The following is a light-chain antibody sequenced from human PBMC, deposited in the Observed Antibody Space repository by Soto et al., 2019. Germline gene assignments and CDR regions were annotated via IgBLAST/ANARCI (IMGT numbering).Light chain of an antibody. V-gene: IGKV3-20*01. CDR2: GAS. CDR1: QTVSSNY. J-gene: IGKJ4*01. Sequence: EIVLTQSPGTLSLSPGERATLSCRASQTVSSNYLAWYQQKPGQAPILLIDGASSRATGIPARFSGSGSGTDFTLTISSLEPEDFAVYFCQQYNLAPGTFGGGTKVEIK. CDR3: QQYNLAPGT.